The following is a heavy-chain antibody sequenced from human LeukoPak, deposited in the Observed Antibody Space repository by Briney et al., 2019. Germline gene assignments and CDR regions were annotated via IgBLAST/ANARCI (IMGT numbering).Heavy chain of an antibody. V-gene: IGHV3-23*01. J-gene: IGHJ4*02. CDR2: ISGSGGST. D-gene: IGHD3-22*01. CDR3: AKLPLLYGSSGYFDY. CDR1: GFTFSSYA. Sequence: GGSLRLSCAASGFTFSSYAMSWVRQAPGKGLEWVSAISGSGGSTYYADSVKGRFTISRDNSKNTLHLQMNSLRAEDTAVYYCAKLPLLYGSSGYFDYWGQGTLVTVSS.